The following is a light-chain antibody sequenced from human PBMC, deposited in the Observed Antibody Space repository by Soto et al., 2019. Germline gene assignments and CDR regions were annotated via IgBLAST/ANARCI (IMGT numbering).Light chain of an antibody. Sequence: QSALTQPASVSGSPGQSITISCTGTSSDIGGYEYVSWYQQHPNKAPKLMIYEVRIRHSGVSNRFSGSKSDNTAFLTISGLQAEDEADYYCTSYTSTDTWVFGGGTKLTVL. CDR2: EVR. V-gene: IGLV2-14*01. CDR3: TSYTSTDTWV. CDR1: SSDIGGYEY. J-gene: IGLJ3*02.